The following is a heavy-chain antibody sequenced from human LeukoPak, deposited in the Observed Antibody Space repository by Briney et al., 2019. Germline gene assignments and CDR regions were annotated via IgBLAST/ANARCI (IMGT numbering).Heavy chain of an antibody. V-gene: IGHV4-34*01. Sequence: PSETLSLTCAVYGGSFSGYYWSWVRQPPGKGLEWVGEINHSGSTNYNPSLKSRVTISVDTSKNHFSLKLSSVTAADTAVYYCARVVVITQRGAFDIWGQGTMVTVSS. D-gene: IGHD3-22*01. CDR1: GGSFSGYY. CDR2: INHSGST. J-gene: IGHJ3*02. CDR3: ARVVVITQRGAFDI.